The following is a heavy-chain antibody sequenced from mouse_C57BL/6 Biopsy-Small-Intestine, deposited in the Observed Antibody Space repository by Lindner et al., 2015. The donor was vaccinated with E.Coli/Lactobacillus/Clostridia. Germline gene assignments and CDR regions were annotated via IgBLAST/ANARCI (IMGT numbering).Heavy chain of an antibody. CDR1: GFTFNTYA. J-gene: IGHJ3*01. CDR3: VRDFAY. Sequence: VQLQESGGGLVQPKGSLKLSCAASGFTFNTYAMHWVRQAPGKGLEWVARIRSKSNNYATYYADSVKDRFTISRDDSESMLYLQMDNLKTEDTAMYYCVRDFAYWGQGTLVTVSA. CDR2: IRSKSNNYAT. V-gene: IGHV10-3*01.